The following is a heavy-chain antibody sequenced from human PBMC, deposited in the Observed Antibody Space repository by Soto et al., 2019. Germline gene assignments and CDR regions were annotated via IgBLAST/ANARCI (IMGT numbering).Heavy chain of an antibody. CDR1: GFTFSSYA. CDR3: WNRWVGELFPIFDF. CDR2: ISGSGGST. V-gene: IGHV3-23*01. D-gene: IGHD3-10*01. Sequence: EVQLLESGGGLVQPGGSLRLSCAASGFTFSSYAMSWVRQAPGKGLEWVSAISGSGGSTYYAGSVKGRFTISRANSKPAPYLQINRLRAADTAVNYLWNRWVGELFPIFDFWCQGTLVTVSS. J-gene: IGHJ4*02.